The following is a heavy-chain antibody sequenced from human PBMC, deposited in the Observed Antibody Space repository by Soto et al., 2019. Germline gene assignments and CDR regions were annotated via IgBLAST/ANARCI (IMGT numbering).Heavy chain of an antibody. V-gene: IGHV3-23*01. Sequence: VGSQRLPWAASGGTFVSYAMSWISQAPGKGLEWVSAISGSGGSTYYADSVKGRFAISRDNSKNTLCLQMNSLRAEDTAVYYCAKDPNRIIVVTRWYFDYWGQGTLVTVSS. CDR1: GGTFVSYA. D-gene: IGHD3-22*01. CDR3: AKDPNRIIVVTRWYFDY. J-gene: IGHJ4*02. CDR2: ISGSGGST.